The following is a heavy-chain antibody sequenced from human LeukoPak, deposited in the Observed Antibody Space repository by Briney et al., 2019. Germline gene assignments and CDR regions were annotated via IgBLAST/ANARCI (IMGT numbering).Heavy chain of an antibody. CDR1: GFTFSSYG. J-gene: IGHJ6*02. D-gene: IGHD6-13*01. Sequence: GGSLRLSCAASGFTFSSYGMHWARQAPAKGLEWVAVISYDGSNKYYADSVKGRFTISRDNSKNTLYLQMNSMRAEDTAVYYCARDLIAAAGTGGRYYYYYYGMDVWGQGTTVTVSS. CDR3: ARDLIAAAGTGGRYYYYYYGMDV. V-gene: IGHV3-30*03. CDR2: ISYDGSNK.